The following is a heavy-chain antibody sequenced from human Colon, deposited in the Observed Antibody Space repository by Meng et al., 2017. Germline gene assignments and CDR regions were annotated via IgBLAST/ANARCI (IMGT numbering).Heavy chain of an antibody. CDR3: ARDRIGGFDL. Sequence: QVQLVQSGAEVKKPGASVKVSCKASGYAFTSYEINWVRQAPGRGLEWMGWMNPNSDNTASAQHFLGRVTMTRDTSINTAYMELTSLRFDDTAVYYCARDRIGGFDLWGQGTLVTVSS. CDR1: GYAFTSYE. V-gene: IGHV1-8*01. D-gene: IGHD2/OR15-2a*01. CDR2: MNPNSDNT. J-gene: IGHJ4*02.